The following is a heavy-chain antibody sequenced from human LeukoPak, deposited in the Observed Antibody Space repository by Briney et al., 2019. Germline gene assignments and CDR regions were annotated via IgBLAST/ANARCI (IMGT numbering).Heavy chain of an antibody. D-gene: IGHD2-2*01. CDR1: GYSFSTYW. CDR2: IYPSDSDI. J-gene: IGHJ3*02. CDR3: ARHMDKNKGYCSGSTCYDAFDI. V-gene: IGHV5-51*01. Sequence: GESLKISCKGSGYSFSTYWIAWARHMPEKGLEWMGFIYPSDSDIRYSPSFQGQVTISADKPTNTAYLQWSSLKASDTAVYYCARHMDKNKGYCSGSTCYDAFDIWGQGTTVTVSS.